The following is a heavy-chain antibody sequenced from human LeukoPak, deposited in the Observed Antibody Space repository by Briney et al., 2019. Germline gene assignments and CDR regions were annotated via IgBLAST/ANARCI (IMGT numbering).Heavy chain of an antibody. CDR1: GFTLDDYA. J-gene: IGHJ4*02. CDR2: ISWNSGSI. D-gene: IGHD6-13*01. Sequence: GGSLRLSCAASGFTLDDYAMHWVRHAPGKGLEWVSGISWNSGSIVYADSVKGRFTISRDNSKNTVYLQMNSLRAEDTAVYYCARDMVRLSIAAAGDFDYWGQGTLVTVSS. V-gene: IGHV3-9*01. CDR3: ARDMVRLSIAAAGDFDY.